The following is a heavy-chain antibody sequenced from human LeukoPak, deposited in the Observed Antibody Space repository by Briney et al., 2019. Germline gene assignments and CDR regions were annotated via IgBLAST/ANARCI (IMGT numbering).Heavy chain of an antibody. Sequence: SGGSLRLSCAASGFTFSSYAMSWVRQAPGKGLEWVSAISGSGGSTYYADSVKGRFTISRDNSKNTLYLQMNSLRAEDTAVYYCAAASSSSLSLGYFQHWGQGTLVTVSS. D-gene: IGHD6-6*01. V-gene: IGHV3-23*01. CDR2: ISGSGGST. J-gene: IGHJ1*01. CDR1: GFTFSSYA. CDR3: AAASSSSLSLGYFQH.